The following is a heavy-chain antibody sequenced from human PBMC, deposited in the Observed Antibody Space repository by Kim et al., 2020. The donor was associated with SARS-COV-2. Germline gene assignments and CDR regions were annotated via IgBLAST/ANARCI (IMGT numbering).Heavy chain of an antibody. J-gene: IGHJ4*02. V-gene: IGHV1-69*04. CDR2: ILGIA. Sequence: ILGIANYAQKFQGRVTITADKSTSTAYMELSSLRSEDTAVYYCARDLELGWGQGTLVTVSS. D-gene: IGHD7-27*01. CDR3: ARDLELG.